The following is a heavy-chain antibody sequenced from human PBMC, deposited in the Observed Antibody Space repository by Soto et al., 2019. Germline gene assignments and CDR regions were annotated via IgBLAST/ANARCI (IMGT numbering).Heavy chain of an antibody. CDR1: GGSFSGYY. CDR2: INHSGST. CDR3: ARGLDSSGYSDDY. V-gene: IGHV4-34*01. D-gene: IGHD3-22*01. J-gene: IGHJ4*02. Sequence: TLSLTCAVYGGSFSGYYWSWIRQPPGKGLEWIGEINHSGSTNYNPSLKSRVTISVDTSKNQFSLKLSSVTAADTAVYYCARGLDSSGYSDDYWGQGTLVTVSS.